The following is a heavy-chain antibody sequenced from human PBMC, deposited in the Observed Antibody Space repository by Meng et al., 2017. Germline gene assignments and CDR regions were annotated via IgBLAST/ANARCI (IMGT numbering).Heavy chain of an antibody. V-gene: IGHV1-69*06. CDR3: HSGWYQAGDDY. D-gene: IGHD6-19*01. CDR2: IIPIFGTA. Sequence: QVQLGQSGAEVKKPGSSVKVSCKASGGTFSSYAISWVRQAPGQGLEWMGGIIPIFGTANYAQKFQGRATITADKSTSTAYIELSSLRSEDTAVYYCHSGWYQAGDDYWGQGTLVTVSS. J-gene: IGHJ4*02. CDR1: GGTFSSYA.